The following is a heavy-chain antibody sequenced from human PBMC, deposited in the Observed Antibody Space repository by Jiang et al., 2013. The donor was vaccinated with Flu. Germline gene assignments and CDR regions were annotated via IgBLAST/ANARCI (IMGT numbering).Heavy chain of an antibody. CDR2: IYSGGST. D-gene: IGHD3-9*01. CDR3: ARDPGYYDILTGYYTRLALDY. Sequence: VQLLESGGGLVQPGGSLRLSCAASGFTVSSNYMSWVRQAPGKGLEWVSVIYSGGSTYYADSVKGRFTISRDNSKNTLYLQMNSLRAEDTAVYYCARDPGYYDILTGYYTRLALDYWGQGTLVTVSS. V-gene: IGHV3-66*01. CDR1: GFTVSSNY. J-gene: IGHJ4*02.